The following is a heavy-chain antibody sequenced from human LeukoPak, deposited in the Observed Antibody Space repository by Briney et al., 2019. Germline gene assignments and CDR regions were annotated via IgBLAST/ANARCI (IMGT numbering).Heavy chain of an antibody. V-gene: IGHV3-30*01. D-gene: IGHD3-3*01. Sequence: TGRSLRLSCAASGFTFSSYAMHWVRQAPGKGLEWVAVISYDGSNKYYADSVKGRFTISRDNSKNTLYLQMNSLRAEDTAVYYCARSEHDFFSYMDVRGKGTTVTVSS. CDR3: ARSEHDFFSYMDV. CDR2: ISYDGSNK. CDR1: GFTFSSYA. J-gene: IGHJ6*03.